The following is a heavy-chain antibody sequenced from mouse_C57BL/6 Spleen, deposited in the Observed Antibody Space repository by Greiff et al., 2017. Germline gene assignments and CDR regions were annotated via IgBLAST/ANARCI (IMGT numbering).Heavy chain of an antibody. J-gene: IGHJ2*01. Sequence: QVQLQQSGAELVRPGTSVKVSCKASGYAFTNYLIEWVKQRPGQGLEWIGVINPGSGGTNYNEKFKGKATLTADKSSSTAYMQLSSLTSEDSAVYFCARVITTVVEYYFDYWGQGTTLTVSS. V-gene: IGHV1-54*01. CDR1: GYAFTNYL. CDR2: INPGSGGT. CDR3: ARVITTVVEYYFDY. D-gene: IGHD1-1*01.